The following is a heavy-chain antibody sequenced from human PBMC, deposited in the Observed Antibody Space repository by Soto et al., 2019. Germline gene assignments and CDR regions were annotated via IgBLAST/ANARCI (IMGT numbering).Heavy chain of an antibody. V-gene: IGHV6-1*01. CDR1: VDSVSSNIAV. Sequence: SQTLSLTCAISVDSVSSNIAVWNWIRQSPSRGLEWLGRTYYGSKWYNDYAVSVKSRITINPETSKNHFSMELNSVTPVDTAVYYCARQHCSDSYYDGMDVWRQGTAVTVSS. D-gene: IGHD2-21*02. J-gene: IGHJ6*02. CDR2: TYYGSKWYN. CDR3: ARQHCSDSYYDGMDV.